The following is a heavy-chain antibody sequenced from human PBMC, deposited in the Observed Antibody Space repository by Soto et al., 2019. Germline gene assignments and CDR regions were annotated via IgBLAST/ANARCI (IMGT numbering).Heavy chain of an antibody. D-gene: IGHD3-22*01. CDR1: GYTFTSYG. CDR2: ISTYNGNT. V-gene: IGHV1-18*01. J-gene: IGHJ6*02. CDR3: ARGSFYYETRGPRFYRMDV. Sequence: GASVKVSCKASGYTFTSYGITWVRQAPGQGLEWMGWISTYNGNTDYAQKLQGRVTMTTDTSTNTAYMELRSLRSDDTAVYYCARGSFYYETRGPRFYRMDVWGQGTTVTVSS.